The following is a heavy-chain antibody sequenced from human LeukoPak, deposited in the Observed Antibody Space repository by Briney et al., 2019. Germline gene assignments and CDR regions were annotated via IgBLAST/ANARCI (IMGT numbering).Heavy chain of an antibody. V-gene: IGHV3-20*04. Sequence: GGSLRLSCVASGFTFEEYGMSWVRQAPGKGLEWVSGISLNGGATGYADSVKGRFTISRDNAKNSLYLQMNSLRAEDTALYYCVRSITMFQCWGQGTLVTVSS. CDR1: GFTFEEYG. CDR2: ISLNGGAT. J-gene: IGHJ1*01. CDR3: VRSITMFQC. D-gene: IGHD3-10*02.